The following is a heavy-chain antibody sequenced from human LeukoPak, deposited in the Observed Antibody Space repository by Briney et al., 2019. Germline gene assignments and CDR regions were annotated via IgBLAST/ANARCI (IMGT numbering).Heavy chain of an antibody. CDR3: ATKGVYGDYLSWFDP. V-gene: IGHV1-18*01. CDR2: ISAYNGNT. D-gene: IGHD4-17*01. Sequence: ASVKVSCKASGYTFTSYGISWVRQAPGQGLEWMGWISAYNGNTNYAQKFQGRVTMTRNTSISTAYMELSSLRSEDTAVYYCATKGVYGDYLSWFDPWGQGTLVTVSS. J-gene: IGHJ5*02. CDR1: GYTFTSYG.